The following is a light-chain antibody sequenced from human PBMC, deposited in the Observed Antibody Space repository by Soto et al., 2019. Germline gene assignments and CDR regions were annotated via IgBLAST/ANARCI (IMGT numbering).Light chain of an antibody. CDR1: QSIRSNY. Sequence: EIVLTQSPGTLSLSPGERATLSCRASQSIRSNYLAWYQQTPGQAPRLLIYDASSRAAGIPDRFSGSGSGTEFTLTISRLEPEDFGVYYCQQYAGSPRTFGQGTKVEVK. CDR3: QQYAGSPRT. J-gene: IGKJ1*01. V-gene: IGKV3-20*01. CDR2: DAS.